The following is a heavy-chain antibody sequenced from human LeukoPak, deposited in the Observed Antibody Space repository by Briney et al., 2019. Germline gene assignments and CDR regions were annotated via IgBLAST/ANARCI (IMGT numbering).Heavy chain of an antibody. CDR3: ARDGDCSGGSCYSGDDY. CDR1: GGSISSYY. J-gene: IGHJ4*02. V-gene: IGHV4-59*12. CDR2: VYYTGAS. D-gene: IGHD2-15*01. Sequence: SETLSLTCTVSGGSISSYYWSWIRQPPGKGLEWIGSVYYTGASYYNPSLKSRVTISVDKSKNQFSLKLSSVTAADTAVYYCARDGDCSGGSCYSGDDYWGQGTLVTVSS.